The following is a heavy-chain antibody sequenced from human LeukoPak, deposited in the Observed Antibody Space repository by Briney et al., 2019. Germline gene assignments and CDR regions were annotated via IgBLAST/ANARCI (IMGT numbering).Heavy chain of an antibody. CDR3: ARTSPTKSLDY. J-gene: IGHJ4*02. Sequence: GGSLRLSCAASGFTFSSYSMNWVRQAPGKGLEWVSSISSSSSYIYYADSVKGRFTISRDNAKNSLYLQKNSLRAEDTAVYYCARTSPTKSLDYWGQGTLVTVSS. V-gene: IGHV3-21*01. CDR1: GFTFSSYS. CDR2: ISSSSSYI. D-gene: IGHD2-2*01.